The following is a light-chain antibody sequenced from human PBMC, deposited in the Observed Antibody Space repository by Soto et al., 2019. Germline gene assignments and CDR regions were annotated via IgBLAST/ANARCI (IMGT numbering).Light chain of an antibody. Sequence: EIVLTQSPATLSLSPGERATLSCRASQSIYNFLAWYQQQPGQAPRLLIYGASNRATGIPARFSGSGSGTDFTLTISSLEPEDFAVYYCQQRTNGSPGATFGGGTKVEIK. CDR2: GAS. CDR1: QSIYNF. CDR3: QQRTNGSPGAT. V-gene: IGKV3-11*01. J-gene: IGKJ4*01.